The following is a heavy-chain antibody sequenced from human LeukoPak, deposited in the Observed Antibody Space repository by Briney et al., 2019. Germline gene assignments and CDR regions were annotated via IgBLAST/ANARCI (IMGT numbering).Heavy chain of an antibody. CDR3: ARDRVGEAAPGVLDF. V-gene: IGHV1-2*02. CDR1: GYTFIEYH. CDR2: INPSNGVT. J-gene: IGHJ4*02. D-gene: IGHD2-8*01. Sequence: ASVKVSCKASGYTFIEYHLHWVRQAPGQGREWMGWINPSNGVTNFAQTFRGRVALTRDTSIDTVYMDLTSLKFDDTAVYYCARDRVGEAAPGVLDFWGQGTLVSVSS.